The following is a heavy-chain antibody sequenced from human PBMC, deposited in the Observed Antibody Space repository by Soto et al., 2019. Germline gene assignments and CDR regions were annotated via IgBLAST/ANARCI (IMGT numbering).Heavy chain of an antibody. J-gene: IGHJ3*02. CDR3: ARDQRIPVFEVFSSWSNDAFDI. Sequence: VASVKVSCKASGYTFTSYGISWVRQAPGQGLEWMGWISAYNGNTNYAQKLQGRVTMTTDTSTSTAYMELRSLRSDDTAVYYCARDQRIPVFEVFSSWSNDAFDIWGQGTTVTGSS. D-gene: IGHD6-13*01. CDR1: GYTFTSYG. V-gene: IGHV1-18*01. CDR2: ISAYNGNT.